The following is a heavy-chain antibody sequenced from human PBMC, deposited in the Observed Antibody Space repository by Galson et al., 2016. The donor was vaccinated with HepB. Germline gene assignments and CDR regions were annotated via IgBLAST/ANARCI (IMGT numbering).Heavy chain of an antibody. CDR2: LYYTGTT. Sequence: SETLSLTCTVSGGSVSSGSHYWSWIRQPPGQGLEWIGYLYYTGTTNNNPSLQSRVTISVDTSKNQFSLKLSTATAADTAVYYCARASIVGHTTWLDSWGQGTLVTVSS. V-gene: IGHV4-61*01. J-gene: IGHJ4*02. CDR3: ARASIVGHTTWLDS. D-gene: IGHD1-26*01. CDR1: GGSVSSGSHY.